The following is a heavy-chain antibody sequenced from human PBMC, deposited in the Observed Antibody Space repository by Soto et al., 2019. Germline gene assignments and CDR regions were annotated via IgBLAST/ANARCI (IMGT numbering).Heavy chain of an antibody. CDR2: ISYNESNK. CDR1: GFTFSSYA. Sequence: QVQLVESGGGVVQPGRSLRLSCAASGFTFSSYAMHWVRQAPGKGLEWVAVISYNESNKYYADSVKGRFTISRDNSKNTLYLQMKSLRVEDTAVYYCAREQYGDHLWDVDYWGLGTLVTVSS. D-gene: IGHD4-17*01. V-gene: IGHV3-30-3*01. CDR3: AREQYGDHLWDVDY. J-gene: IGHJ4*02.